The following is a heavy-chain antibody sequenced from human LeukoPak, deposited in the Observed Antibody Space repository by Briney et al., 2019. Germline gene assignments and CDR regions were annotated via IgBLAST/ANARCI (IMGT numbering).Heavy chain of an antibody. CDR2: IYPGDSDT. CDR1: GYSFTTYW. V-gene: IGHV5-51*01. D-gene: IGHD6-19*01. Sequence: GESLKISCKGSGYSFTTYWIGWVRQMPGKGLEWMGIIYPGDSDTRYSPSFQGQVTISADKSISTAYLQWTSLKVSDTAIYYCARQPVAGTFDPWGQGTLVTVSS. CDR3: ARQPVAGTFDP. J-gene: IGHJ5*02.